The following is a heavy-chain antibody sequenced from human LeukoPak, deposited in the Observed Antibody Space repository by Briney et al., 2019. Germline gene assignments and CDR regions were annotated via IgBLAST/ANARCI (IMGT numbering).Heavy chain of an antibody. J-gene: IGHJ4*02. CDR3: ARDLRGVTAD. CDR1: GDSISSSSYY. Sequence: PSETLSLTCSVSGDSISSSSYYWRGIRQPAGKGLEWIGRIYISGSTKYNPSLESRVTISLHASKSQFALKLSSVTAADTAVYYCARDLRGVTADWGQGTLLTVSS. CDR2: IYISGST. V-gene: IGHV4-61*02. D-gene: IGHD3-10*01.